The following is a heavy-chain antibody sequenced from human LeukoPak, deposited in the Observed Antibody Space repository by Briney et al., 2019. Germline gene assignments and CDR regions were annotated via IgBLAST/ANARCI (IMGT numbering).Heavy chain of an antibody. Sequence: IPSETLSLTCAVSGGSISSGGYSWSWIRQPPGKGLEWIGYIYHSGSTYYNPSLKSRVTISVDRSKNQFSLKLSSVTAADTAVYYCARAQSGPDYYDGSGMYYFDYWGQGTLVTVSS. J-gene: IGHJ4*02. CDR2: IYHSGST. CDR3: ARAQSGPDYYDGSGMYYFDY. D-gene: IGHD3-22*01. V-gene: IGHV4-30-2*01. CDR1: GGSISSGGYS.